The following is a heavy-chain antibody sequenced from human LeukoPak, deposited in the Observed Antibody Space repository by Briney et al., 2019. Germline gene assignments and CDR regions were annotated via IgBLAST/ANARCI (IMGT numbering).Heavy chain of an antibody. CDR3: ARFSAPLRFRIDY. J-gene: IGHJ4*02. V-gene: IGHV4-39*07. D-gene: IGHD3-16*01. CDR2: IYYSGST. Sequence: DPSETLSLTCTVSGASISSSTYYWGWIRQPPGKGLEWIGTIYYSGSTYYNPSLKSRVTISVDTSKNQFSLKLSSVTAADTAVYYCARFSAPLRFRIDYWGQGTLVIVSS. CDR1: GASISSSTYY.